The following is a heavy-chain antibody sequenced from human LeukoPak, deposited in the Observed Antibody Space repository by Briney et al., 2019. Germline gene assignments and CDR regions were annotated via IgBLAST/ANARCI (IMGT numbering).Heavy chain of an antibody. J-gene: IGHJ4*02. CDR3: ARDLEGNPPDY. V-gene: IGHV1-2*02. CDR2: INPNSGGT. D-gene: IGHD4-23*01. CDR1: GYTFTGYY. Sequence: ASVKVSCKASGYTFTGYYMHWVRQAPGRGLEWMGWINPNSGGTNYAQKFQGRVTMTRDTAISTAYMELSRLRSDDTAVYYCARDLEGNPPDYWGQGTLVTVSS.